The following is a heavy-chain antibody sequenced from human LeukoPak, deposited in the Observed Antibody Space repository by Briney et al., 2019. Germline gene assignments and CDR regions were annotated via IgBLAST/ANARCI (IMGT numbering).Heavy chain of an antibody. D-gene: IGHD6-19*01. CDR2: ISNSGSYT. Sequence: PGGSLRLSCAASGFTFSDEYMSWIRQAPGKGLEWVSYISNSGSYTNYADSLKGRFTISRVNAKNSLYLQMNSLRAEDTAVYYCARSRGAGPGAYFDYWGQGTLVTVSS. J-gene: IGHJ4*02. V-gene: IGHV3-11*03. CDR1: GFTFSDEY. CDR3: ARSRGAGPGAYFDY.